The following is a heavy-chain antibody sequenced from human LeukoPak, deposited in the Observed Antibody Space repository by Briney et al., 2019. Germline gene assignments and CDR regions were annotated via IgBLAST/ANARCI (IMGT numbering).Heavy chain of an antibody. CDR1: GFTFGSYG. J-gene: IGHJ4*02. CDR2: IWYHGNDV. CDR3: ARDFWNEPSKYFDY. D-gene: IGHD3-3*01. V-gene: IGHV3-33*01. Sequence: PGGSLRLSCSASGFTFGSYGMHWVRQAPGKGLEWVALIWYHGNDVDYADSVKGRSTISRDNSKNTLYLQMNSVRAEDTAVYFCARDFWNEPSKYFDYWGQGTLVTVSS.